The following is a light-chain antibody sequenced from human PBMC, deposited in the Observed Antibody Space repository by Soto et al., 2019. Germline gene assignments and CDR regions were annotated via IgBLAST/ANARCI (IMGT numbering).Light chain of an antibody. CDR3: QQYGSSPRYT. CDR1: QSVSRSS. Sequence: EIVLTQSTGTLSLSPGERATLSCRASQSVSRSSLAWYQQKPGQAPRLLIYGASSRATGIPDRFSGSGTGTDFTLTISRLEPEDFAVYYCQQYGSSPRYTFGQGTKLEIK. CDR2: GAS. V-gene: IGKV3-20*01. J-gene: IGKJ2*01.